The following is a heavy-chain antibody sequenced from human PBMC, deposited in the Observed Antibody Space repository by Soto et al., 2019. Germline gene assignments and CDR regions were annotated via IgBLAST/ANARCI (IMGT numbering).Heavy chain of an antibody. CDR1: GFTFSSYA. J-gene: IGHJ4*02. CDR2: ISGSGGST. D-gene: IGHD3-10*01. V-gene: IGHV3-23*01. Sequence: GGSLRLSCAASGFTFSSYAMSWVRQAPGKGLEWVSAISGSGGSTYYADSVKGRFTISRDNSKNTLYLQMNSLRAEDTAVYYCAKMDDTVTLVRGVIINTGGIDYWCQGALVTVSS. CDR3: AKMDDTVTLVRGVIINTGGIDY.